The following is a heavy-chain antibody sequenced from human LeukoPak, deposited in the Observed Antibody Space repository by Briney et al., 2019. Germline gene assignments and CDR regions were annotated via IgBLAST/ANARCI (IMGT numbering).Heavy chain of an antibody. CDR3: ARDFYYGSGAFDP. CDR2: ISSSSSYI. CDR1: GFTFSSYS. J-gene: IGHJ5*02. Sequence: SGGSLRLSCAASGFTFSSYSMNWVRQAPGKGLEWVSSISSSSSYIYYADSVKGRFTISRDNAKNSLYLQMNSLRAEDTAVYYCARDFYYGSGAFDPWGQGTLVTVSS. D-gene: IGHD3-10*01. V-gene: IGHV3-21*01.